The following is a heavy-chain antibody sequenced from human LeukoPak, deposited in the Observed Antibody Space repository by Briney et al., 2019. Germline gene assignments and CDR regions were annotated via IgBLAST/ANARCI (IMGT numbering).Heavy chain of an antibody. Sequence: SETLSLTCTVSGGSISSGGYYCSWIPQPPGKGLEWIGEINHSGSTNYNPSLKSRVTISVDTSKNQFSLKLSSVTAADTAVYYCARGWIQRYWGQGTLVTVSS. V-gene: IGHV4-39*07. CDR3: ARGWIQRY. J-gene: IGHJ4*02. D-gene: IGHD5-18*01. CDR2: INHSGST. CDR1: GGSISSGGYY.